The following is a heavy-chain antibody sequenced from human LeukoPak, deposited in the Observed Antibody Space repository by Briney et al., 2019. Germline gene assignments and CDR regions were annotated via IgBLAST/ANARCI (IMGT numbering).Heavy chain of an antibody. CDR1: GGSINSSSYY. V-gene: IGHV4-39*07. CDR3: ARLDHYYDSSGFYLFDY. J-gene: IGHJ4*02. CDR2: IYFSGST. D-gene: IGHD3-22*01. Sequence: SETLSLTCTVSGGSINSSSYYWGWIRQPLGKGLEWIGNIYFSGSTYYNPSLKSRATISVDTSKNQFSLKLTSVTAADTAVYFCARLDHYYDSSGFYLFDYWGQGTLVTVSS.